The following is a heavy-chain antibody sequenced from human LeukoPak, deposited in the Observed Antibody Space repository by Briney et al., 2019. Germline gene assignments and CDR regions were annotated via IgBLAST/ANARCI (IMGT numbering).Heavy chain of an antibody. Sequence: GGSLRLSCAASGFTFSDYYMSWVRQAPGKGLEWVSYISSSDSPRFYADSVKGRFTISRDNAKKSLFLQMNSLRAEDTAVYYCARDRAAAGIIDYWGQGTLVTVSS. J-gene: IGHJ4*02. CDR1: GFTFSDYY. CDR2: ISSSDSPR. V-gene: IGHV3-11*01. CDR3: ARDRAAAGIIDY. D-gene: IGHD6-13*01.